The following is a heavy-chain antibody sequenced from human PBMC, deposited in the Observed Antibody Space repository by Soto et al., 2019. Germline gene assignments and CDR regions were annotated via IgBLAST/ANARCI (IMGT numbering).Heavy chain of an antibody. CDR2: INHSGST. CDR3: ARNRYSYGYYFDY. V-gene: IGHV4-34*01. CDR1: GGSFSGYY. D-gene: IGHD5-18*01. Sequence: SETLSLTCAVYGGSFSGYYWSWIRQPPGKGLEWIGEINHSGSTNYIPSLKSRVTISVDTSKNQFSLKLSSVTAADTAVYYCARNRYSYGYYFDYWGQGTLVTVSS. J-gene: IGHJ4*02.